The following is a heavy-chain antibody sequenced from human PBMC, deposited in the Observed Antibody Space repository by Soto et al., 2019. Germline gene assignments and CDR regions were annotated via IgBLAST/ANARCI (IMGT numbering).Heavy chain of an antibody. Sequence: QVQLVQSGAEVKKPGASVKVSCKASGYTFTGYYMHWVRQAPGQGLEWMGWINPNSGGTNYAQKFQGWVTMTRDTSISTAYMELSRLRSDDTAVYYCARSAVRDSGYHYFDYWGQGTLVTVSS. CDR3: ARSAVRDSGYHYFDY. V-gene: IGHV1-2*04. CDR2: INPNSGGT. D-gene: IGHD3-22*01. CDR1: GYTFTGYY. J-gene: IGHJ4*02.